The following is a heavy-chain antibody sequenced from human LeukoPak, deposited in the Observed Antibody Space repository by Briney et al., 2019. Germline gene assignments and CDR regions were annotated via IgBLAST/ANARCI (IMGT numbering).Heavy chain of an antibody. CDR3: AKDQDEYAAGYYFDY. J-gene: IGHJ4*02. D-gene: IGHD6-13*01. CDR1: GFTFSRYG. V-gene: IGHV3-30*18. CDR2: ISYDGGNK. Sequence: GGSLRLSCAASGFTFSRYGMHWVRQAPGKGLEWVAVISYDGGNKYYADSVKGRFTISRDNSKNTLSLQMNSLRAEDTAVYYCAKDQDEYAAGYYFDYWGQGTLVTVSS.